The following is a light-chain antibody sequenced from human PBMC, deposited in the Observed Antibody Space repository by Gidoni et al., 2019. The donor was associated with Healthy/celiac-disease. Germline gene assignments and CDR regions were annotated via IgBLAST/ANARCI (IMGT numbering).Light chain of an antibody. CDR1: SSDVGGYNY. Sequence: QSALTQPRSVSGSPGQSVTISCTGTSSDVGGYNYVSWYQQHPGKAPKLTIYDVSKRPSGVPDRVSGSKSGNTASLTISGLQAEDEADYYCCSYAGSYLWVFGGGTKLTVL. CDR3: CSYAGSYLWV. J-gene: IGLJ3*02. CDR2: DVS. V-gene: IGLV2-11*01.